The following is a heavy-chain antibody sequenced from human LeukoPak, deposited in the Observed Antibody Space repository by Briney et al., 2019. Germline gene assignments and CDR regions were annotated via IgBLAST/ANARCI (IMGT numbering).Heavy chain of an antibody. CDR2: ISSSSSYI. Sequence: AGSLRLSCTASGFTFSSYAMSWVRQAPGKGLEWVSSISSSSSYIYYADSVKGRFTISRDNAKNSLYLQMNSLRAEDTAVYYCASLGGSYFDYWGQGTLVTVSS. V-gene: IGHV3-21*01. J-gene: IGHJ4*02. CDR1: GFTFSSYA. D-gene: IGHD1-26*01. CDR3: ASLGGSYFDY.